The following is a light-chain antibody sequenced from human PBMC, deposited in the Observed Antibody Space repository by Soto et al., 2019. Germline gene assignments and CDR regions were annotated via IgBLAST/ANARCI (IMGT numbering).Light chain of an antibody. CDR1: QSVTSS. CDR3: QHRSTWPRT. Sequence: EIVLTQSPGTLSLSPGERATLSCRASQSVTSSLVWYQQKPGQAPRLLIYDASDRATGIPARFSGSGSGTAFTLTISSLEPEDSAVYYCQHRSTWPRTFGGGTKVEI. CDR2: DAS. V-gene: IGKV3-11*01. J-gene: IGKJ4*01.